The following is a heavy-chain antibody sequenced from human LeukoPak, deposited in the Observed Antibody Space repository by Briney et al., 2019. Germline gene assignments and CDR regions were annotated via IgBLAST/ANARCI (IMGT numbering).Heavy chain of an antibody. CDR1: RYSISSGYY. D-gene: IGHD2-15*01. Sequence: SETLSLTCTVSRYSISSGYYWGWIRQPPGKGLEWIGSIYHTGGTYYNPSLKSRVTISVDTSKNQFSLKLSSVTAADTAVYYCAKVRSTLLYYFGYWGQGTLVTVSS. CDR2: IYHTGGT. V-gene: IGHV4-38-2*02. J-gene: IGHJ4*02. CDR3: AKVRSTLLYYFGY.